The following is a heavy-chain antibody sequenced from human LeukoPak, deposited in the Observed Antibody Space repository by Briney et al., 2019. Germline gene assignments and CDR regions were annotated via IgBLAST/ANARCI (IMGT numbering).Heavy chain of an antibody. J-gene: IGHJ6*03. Sequence: SVKVSCKASGGTFSSYAISWVRQAPGQGLEWMGGIIPIFGTANYAQKFQGRVTITADESTSTAYMELSSLRSEDTTVYYCARGGASSSWYLNYYYYYMDVWGKGTTVTVSS. V-gene: IGHV1-69*01. CDR3: ARGGASSSWYLNYYYYYMDV. CDR1: GGTFSSYA. D-gene: IGHD6-13*01. CDR2: IIPIFGTA.